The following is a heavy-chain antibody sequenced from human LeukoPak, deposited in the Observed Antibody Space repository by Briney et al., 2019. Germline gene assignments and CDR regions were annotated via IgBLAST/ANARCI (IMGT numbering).Heavy chain of an antibody. J-gene: IGHJ6*03. CDR2: ISGSGGMT. V-gene: IGHV3-21*01. Sequence: GGTLRLSCAASGFTFTRYGMSWVRQAPGKGLEWVSSISGSGGMTYYADSVKGRFTISGDNAKNSLYLQMHSLRAEDTALYYCARDLSCSGGSCYSRRRHYMDVWGKGTTVTISS. CDR1: GFTFTRYG. CDR3: ARDLSCSGGSCYSRRRHYMDV. D-gene: IGHD2-15*01.